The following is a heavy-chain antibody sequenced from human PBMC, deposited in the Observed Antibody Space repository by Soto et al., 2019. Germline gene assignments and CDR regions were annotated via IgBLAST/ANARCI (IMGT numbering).Heavy chain of an antibody. CDR1: GDSVSSHNFY. V-gene: IGHV4-61*01. CDR2: ISNSGSS. Sequence: QLQLQESGPRLVKPSETLSLTCTVSGDSVSSHNFYWSWIRQPPGKGLDWIGYISNSGSSNYNPSLESRVTISVDRSKNQFSLKLSSVTAADTAMYYGARGTNNYGSDWFDPWGRGTLVTVSS. D-gene: IGHD3-10*01. CDR3: ARGTNNYGSDWFDP. J-gene: IGHJ5*02.